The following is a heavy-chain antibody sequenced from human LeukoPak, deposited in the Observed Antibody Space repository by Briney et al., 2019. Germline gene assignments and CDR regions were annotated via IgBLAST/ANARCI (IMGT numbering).Heavy chain of an antibody. CDR1: RFTFSSYG. J-gene: IGHJ5*02. CDR2: IWYDGSNK. CDR3: ARARGVGYSSSRGNWFDP. V-gene: IGHV3-33*01. Sequence: GGSLRLSCAASRFTFSSYGMHWVRQAPGKGLEWVAVIWYDGSNKYYADSVKGRFTISRDNSKNTLYLQMNSLRAEDTAVYYCARARGVGYSSSRGNWFDPWGQGTLVTVSS. D-gene: IGHD6-13*01.